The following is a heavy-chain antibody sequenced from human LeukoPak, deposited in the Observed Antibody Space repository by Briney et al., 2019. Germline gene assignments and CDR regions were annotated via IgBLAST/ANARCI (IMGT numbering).Heavy chain of an antibody. J-gene: IGHJ4*02. CDR3: TRDLNHDSSG. V-gene: IGHV3-7*01. CDR1: GFCFSTYW. CDR2: IKTDDSET. D-gene: IGHD3-22*01. Sequence: GESLRLSCAASGFCFSTYWMTWVCQAPGKGLDFVANIKTDDSETSYLESVMGRLAVSRENANNSLYPQINRPRAEDTAVYFCTRDLNHDSSGWGQGTLVTVSS.